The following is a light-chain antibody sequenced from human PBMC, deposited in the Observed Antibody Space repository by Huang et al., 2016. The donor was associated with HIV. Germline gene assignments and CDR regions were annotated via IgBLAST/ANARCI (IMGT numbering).Light chain of an antibody. CDR3: QQLNNYPST. CDR2: GAS. CDR1: QGINNY. Sequence: IQLTQSPSSLSASVGDRVTITCRASQGINNYLAWFQQKPGKAPRLLIFGASSLQSGVPARFSGSGSGTDFTLTINSLQPEDVATYYCQQLNNYPSTFGQGTRLDIK. J-gene: IGKJ5*01. V-gene: IGKV1-9*01.